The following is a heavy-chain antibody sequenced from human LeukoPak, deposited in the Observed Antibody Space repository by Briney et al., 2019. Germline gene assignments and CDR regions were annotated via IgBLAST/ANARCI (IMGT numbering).Heavy chain of an antibody. CDR2: IYYSGST. V-gene: IGHV4-59*12. Sequence: SETLSLTCTVSGGSISSYYWSWIRQPPGKGLEWIGYIYYSGSTNYNPSLKSRVTISVDTSKNQFSLKLSSVTAADTAVYYCARGLAAAHYYYMDVWGKGTTVTVSS. CDR3: ARGLAAAHYYYMDV. D-gene: IGHD6-13*01. J-gene: IGHJ6*03. CDR1: GGSISSYY.